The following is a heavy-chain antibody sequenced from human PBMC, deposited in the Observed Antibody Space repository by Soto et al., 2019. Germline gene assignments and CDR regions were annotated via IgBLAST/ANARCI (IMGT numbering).Heavy chain of an antibody. CDR1: GFTFSSYA. CDR3: ARAASAWDYYDSSGYYPDY. J-gene: IGHJ4*02. D-gene: IGHD3-22*01. V-gene: IGHV3-30-3*01. Sequence: PGGSLRLSCAASGFTFSSYAMHWVRQAPGKGLEWVAVISYDGSNEYYADSVKGRFTISRDNSKNTLYLQMNSLRAEDTAVYYCARAASAWDYYDSSGYYPDYWGQGTLVTVSS. CDR2: ISYDGSNE.